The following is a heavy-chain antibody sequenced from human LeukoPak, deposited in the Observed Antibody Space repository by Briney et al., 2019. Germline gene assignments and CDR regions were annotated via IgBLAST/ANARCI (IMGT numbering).Heavy chain of an antibody. J-gene: IGHJ4*02. CDR1: GFTFDDYA. V-gene: IGHV3-9*01. CDR3: AKDTEDSSGYYDY. CDR2: ISWNSGSI. Sequence: GGSLRLSCAASGFTFDDYAMHWVRQAPGKGLEWVSGISWNSGSIGYADSVKGRFTISRDNAKNSLYLQMNSLRAEDTALYYCAKDTEDSSGYYDYWGQGTLVTVSS. D-gene: IGHD3-22*01.